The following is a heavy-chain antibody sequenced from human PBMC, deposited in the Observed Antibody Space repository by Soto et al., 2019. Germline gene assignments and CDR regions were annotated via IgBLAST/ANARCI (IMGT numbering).Heavy chain of an antibody. CDR1: GGAISSSSYY. Sequence: SETLSLTCTVSGGAISSSSYYWGWIRQPPGKGLEWIGSFYYSGSTYYNPSLKSRVSISVDTSKNQFSLKLSSVTAADTAVYYCARPTGDSRWAYGMDVWGQGTTVTVSS. J-gene: IGHJ6*02. CDR2: FYYSGST. CDR3: ARPTGDSRWAYGMDV. V-gene: IGHV4-39*01. D-gene: IGHD7-27*01.